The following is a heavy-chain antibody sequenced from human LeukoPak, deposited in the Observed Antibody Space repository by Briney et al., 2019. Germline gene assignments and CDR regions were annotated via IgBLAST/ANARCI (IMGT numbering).Heavy chain of an antibody. CDR3: AISGLAQPVGLWDY. CDR2: IIPIFGTA. Sequence: GSSVKVSCKASGGTFSSYAIGWVRQAPGQGLEWMGRIIPIFGTANYAQKFQGRVTITTDESTSTAYMELSSLRSEDTAVYYCAISGLAQPVGLWDYWGQGTLVTVSS. J-gene: IGHJ4*02. V-gene: IGHV1-69*05. D-gene: IGHD3/OR15-3a*01. CDR1: GGTFSSYA.